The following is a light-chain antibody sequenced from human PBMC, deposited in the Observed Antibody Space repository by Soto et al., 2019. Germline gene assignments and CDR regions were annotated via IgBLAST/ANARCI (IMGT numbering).Light chain of an antibody. CDR1: QNILFNSDNKNY. Sequence: DIVMTQSPDSLAVSLGERATINCKSSQNILFNSDNKNYFAWYQQKPGQPPKLLIYWASTRESGVPDRFSGSGSRTDFTLTISSLQAEDLAVYYCQQYYSTPPTFGQGTRLEMK. J-gene: IGKJ5*01. CDR3: QQYYSTPPT. CDR2: WAS. V-gene: IGKV4-1*01.